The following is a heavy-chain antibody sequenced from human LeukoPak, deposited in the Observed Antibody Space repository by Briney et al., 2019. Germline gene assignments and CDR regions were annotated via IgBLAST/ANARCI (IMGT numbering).Heavy chain of an antibody. CDR1: GYTFTGYN. CDR2: ISAYNGIT. D-gene: IGHD2-2*01. Sequence: GASVKVTRKASGYTFTGYNMHWVRQPPAQGLEWMGWISAYNGITNYAQKLQGRVTMTRDTSTSTAYMELRSLRSDDTAVYYCARYIVVVAAATIYYIDDWGQGTLVTVSS. CDR3: ARYIVVVAAATIYYIDD. J-gene: IGHJ4*02. V-gene: IGHV1-18*04.